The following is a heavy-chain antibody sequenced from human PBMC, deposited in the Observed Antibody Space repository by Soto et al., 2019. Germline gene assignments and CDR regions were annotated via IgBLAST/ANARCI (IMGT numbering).Heavy chain of an antibody. D-gene: IGHD3-3*01. J-gene: IGHJ3*02. V-gene: IGHV3-53*01. CDR3: ARDTLSGYGAFDI. CDR1: GLTVSNNY. CDR2: IHTNDNT. Sequence: PGGSLRLSFVASGLTVSNNYINWVRQAPGKGLEWVSVIHTNDNTFYAASVKGRFIISRDTSRNTLYLQMNSLRAEDTAVYYCARDTLSGYGAFDIWGQGTMVTVSS.